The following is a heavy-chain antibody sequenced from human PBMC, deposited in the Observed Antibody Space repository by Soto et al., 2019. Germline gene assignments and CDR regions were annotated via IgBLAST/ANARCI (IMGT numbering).Heavy chain of an antibody. CDR3: ARMVAATPLPPYYDSSGYYLYYFDY. V-gene: IGHV1-18*01. J-gene: IGHJ4*02. D-gene: IGHD3-22*01. CDR1: GYSFTSSG. Sequence: ASVKVSCNASGYSFTSSGISWVRQAPGQGLEWMGWISAYNGNTNYAQKLQGRVTMTTDTSTSTAYMELRSLRSDDTAVYYCARMVAATPLPPYYDSSGYYLYYFDYWGQGTLVTVSS. CDR2: ISAYNGNT.